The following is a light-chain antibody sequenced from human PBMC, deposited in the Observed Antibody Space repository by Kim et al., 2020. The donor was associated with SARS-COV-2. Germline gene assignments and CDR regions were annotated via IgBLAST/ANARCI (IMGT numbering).Light chain of an antibody. CDR2: ATA. Sequence: AAAGDGGAITCRASQNISSYLNWYQQKPGKAPKNLIYATASLQSRVPSRFSSSRSGTKFTLTISSLQPQDFATYYCQQSYSTPWTFGQGTKVEIK. J-gene: IGKJ1*01. CDR3: QQSYSTPWT. CDR1: QNISSY. V-gene: IGKV1-39*01.